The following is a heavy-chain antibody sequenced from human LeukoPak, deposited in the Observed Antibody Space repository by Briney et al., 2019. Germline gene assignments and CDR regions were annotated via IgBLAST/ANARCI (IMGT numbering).Heavy chain of an antibody. CDR3: AKQLGYCSDGSCYFPY. CDR1: GFTFSSYS. D-gene: IGHD2-15*01. Sequence: GGSLRLSCAASGFTFSSYSLNWVRQSPGKGLEWVSAISNNGGYTYYADSVQGRFTISRDNSKGTLCLQMNSLRAEDTAVYYCAKQLGYCSDGSCYFPYWGQGTLVTVSS. J-gene: IGHJ4*02. V-gene: IGHV3-23*01. CDR2: ISNNGGYT.